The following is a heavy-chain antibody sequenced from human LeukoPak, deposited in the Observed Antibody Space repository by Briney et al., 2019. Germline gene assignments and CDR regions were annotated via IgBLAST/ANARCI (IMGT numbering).Heavy chain of an antibody. CDR3: ARVFSGNSDDYYYGMDV. D-gene: IGHD4-23*01. CDR2: INPSGGST. CDR1: GYTFTSYY. V-gene: IGHV1-46*01. J-gene: IGHJ6*02. Sequence: ASVKVSCKASGYTFTSYYMHGVRQAPGQGLEWMGIINPSGGSTSYAQKFQGRVTMTGDTSTSTVYMELSSLRSEDTAVYYCARVFSGNSDDYYYGMDVWGQGTTVTVSS.